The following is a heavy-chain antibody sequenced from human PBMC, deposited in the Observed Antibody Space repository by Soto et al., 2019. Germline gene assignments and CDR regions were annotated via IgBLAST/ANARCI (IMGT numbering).Heavy chain of an antibody. J-gene: IGHJ6*02. CDR1: VFTFSSYG. V-gene: IGHV3-30*18. Sequence: GGSLRLSCAASVFTFSSYGMHWVRHSPGKWLEWVAVISYDGSNKYYADSVKGRFTISRDNSKNTLYLQMNSLRAEGTAVYYCAKDLSRGWYSTHGMDVWGQGTWVSVSS. CDR2: ISYDGSNK. CDR3: AKDLSRGWYSTHGMDV. D-gene: IGHD6-19*01.